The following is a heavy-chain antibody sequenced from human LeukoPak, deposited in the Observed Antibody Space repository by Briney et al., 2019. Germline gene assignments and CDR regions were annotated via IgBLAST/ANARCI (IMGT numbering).Heavy chain of an antibody. CDR1: GFAFGDDY. J-gene: IGHJ6*03. Sequence: GGSLRLSCEASGFAFGDDYMSWIRQGPGNGLEWLSYISGSGSTMYYVDSVTGRFTISRDNGKNTLYLQMNSLGAEDTAVYYCARERGSDYCSSTSCYVYYYYMDVWGKGTTVTVSS. V-gene: IGHV3-11*04. D-gene: IGHD2-2*01. CDR3: ARERGSDYCSSTSCYVYYYYMDV. CDR2: ISGSGSTM.